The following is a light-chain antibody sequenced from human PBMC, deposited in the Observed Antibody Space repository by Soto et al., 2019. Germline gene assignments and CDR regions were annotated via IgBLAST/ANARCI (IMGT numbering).Light chain of an antibody. V-gene: IGLV2-14*01. CDR2: EVS. Sequence: QSVLTQPASVSGSPGQSITISCTGTSSDVGGYNYVSWYQQHPGKAPKLMIYEVSNRPSGVSNRFSGSKSGNTASLTISWLQAEDEADYYCSSYTSSSTLPYVFGTGTKVTVL. J-gene: IGLJ1*01. CDR1: SSDVGGYNY. CDR3: SSYTSSSTLPYV.